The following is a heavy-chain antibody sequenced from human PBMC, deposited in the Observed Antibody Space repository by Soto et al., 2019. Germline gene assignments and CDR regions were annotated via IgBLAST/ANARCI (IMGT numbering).Heavy chain of an antibody. D-gene: IGHD1-26*01. V-gene: IGHV1-18*01. CDR2: ISAYNGNT. J-gene: IGHJ5*02. Sequence: QVQLVQSGAEVKKPGASVKVSCKASGYTFTSYGISWVRQAPGQGLEWMGWISAYNGNTNYAQKLQGRVTMTTDTSTSTAYRELRSLRSDDTAVYYCARARALEWELPPNWFDPWGQGTLVTVSS. CDR1: GYTFTSYG. CDR3: ARARALEWELPPNWFDP.